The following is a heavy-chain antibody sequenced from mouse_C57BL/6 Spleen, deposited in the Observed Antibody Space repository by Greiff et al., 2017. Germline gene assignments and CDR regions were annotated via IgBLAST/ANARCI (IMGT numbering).Heavy chain of an antibody. CDR1: CYTFTSSW. Sequence: QVQLQQPGAELVTPGASVKMSCKSSCYTFTSSWITWVKQRPGQGLAWIGEIYPGIGSTNYNEKFKCKVTLAVGTSPSTAYMQRSILISEGSAVYFCARRYINYAFYAMDYGGEGTSVT. J-gene: IGHJ4*01. D-gene: IGHD2-5*01. CDR2: IYPGIGST. V-gene: IGHV1-55*01. CDR3: ARRYINYAFYAMDY.